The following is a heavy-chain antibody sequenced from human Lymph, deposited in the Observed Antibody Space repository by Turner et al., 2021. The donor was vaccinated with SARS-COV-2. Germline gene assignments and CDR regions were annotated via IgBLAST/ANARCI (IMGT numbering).Heavy chain of an antibody. CDR3: ARREWGGSLGHIDY. CDR1: GYSFTNYW. J-gene: IGHJ4*02. Sequence: EVQLVQSGAEVKKPGESMKISWKGSGYSFTNYWIGWVRQMPGKGLEWMGIIFPGDVDTRYSPSFQGQVTISADNSISTAYLQWSSLKASDTAMYYCARREWGGSLGHIDYWGQGTLVTVSS. CDR2: IFPGDVDT. D-gene: IGHD3-3*01. V-gene: IGHV5-51*01.